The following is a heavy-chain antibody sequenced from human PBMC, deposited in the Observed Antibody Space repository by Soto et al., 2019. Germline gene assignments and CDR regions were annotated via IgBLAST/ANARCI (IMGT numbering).Heavy chain of an antibody. CDR1: GGTFSSYA. Sequence: ASVKVSCKASGGTFSSYAISWVRQAPGQGLEWMGGIIPIFGTANYAQKFRGRVTITADESTSTAYMELSSLRSEDTAVYYCARAHGNSPQFDSWGQGTLVTVSS. J-gene: IGHJ4*02. V-gene: IGHV1-69*13. CDR3: ARAHGNSPQFDS. CDR2: IIPIFGTA. D-gene: IGHD4-4*01.